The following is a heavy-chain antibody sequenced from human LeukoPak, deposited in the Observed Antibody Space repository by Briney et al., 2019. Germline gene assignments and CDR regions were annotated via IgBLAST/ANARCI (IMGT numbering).Heavy chain of an antibody. Sequence: PGGSLRLSCAASGFTFXXXXXXXXGXXPGXGLXXXAVIWYDGSNKYYADSVKXXXTISXDXSXNTLYLQMNSLRAEDTAVYYCARDYGWSPGDYWGQGTLVTVSS. CDR2: IWYDGSNK. CDR1: GFTFXXXX. CDR3: ARDYGWSPGDY. D-gene: IGHD2-15*01. V-gene: IGHV3-33*01. J-gene: IGHJ4*02.